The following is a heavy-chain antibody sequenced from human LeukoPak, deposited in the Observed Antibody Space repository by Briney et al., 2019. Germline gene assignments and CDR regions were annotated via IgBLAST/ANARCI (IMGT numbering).Heavy chain of an antibody. Sequence: PGGSLRLSCAASGFTFSDYYMSWIRQAPGKGLEWVSYISSSGGTMYYADSVKGRFTISRDNTKNSLYLQMNSLRAEDTAVYYCARSDCSSTSCYPGDYWGQGTLVTVSS. D-gene: IGHD2-2*01. CDR3: ARSDCSSTSCYPGDY. J-gene: IGHJ4*02. V-gene: IGHV3-11*04. CDR2: ISSSGGTM. CDR1: GFTFSDYY.